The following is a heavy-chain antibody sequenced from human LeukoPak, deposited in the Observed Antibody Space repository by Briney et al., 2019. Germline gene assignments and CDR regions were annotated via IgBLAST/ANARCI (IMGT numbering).Heavy chain of an antibody. Sequence: GGSLRLSRAASGFSFSNSWMHWVRQAPGKGLVWVSRINSDGTTTYYADSVKGRFTISRDNAKNTLFLQMNSLRPEDTALYYCVIDPHLANFWAGFPHYWGQRTLVTVSS. CDR3: VIDPHLANFWAGFPHY. V-gene: IGHV3-74*01. CDR1: GFSFSNSW. D-gene: IGHD3/OR15-3a*01. CDR2: INSDGTTT. J-gene: IGHJ4*02.